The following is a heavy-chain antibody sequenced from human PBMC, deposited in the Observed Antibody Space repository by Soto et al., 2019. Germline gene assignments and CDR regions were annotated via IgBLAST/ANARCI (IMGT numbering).Heavy chain of an antibody. CDR3: VKEASGWYSRGSFDF. V-gene: IGHV3-23*01. CDR1: GFTFNDYD. J-gene: IGHJ3*01. D-gene: IGHD6-19*01. CDR2: ISNTGGTT. Sequence: EVHLLESGGNLVQPGGSLRLSCAASGFTFNDYDMNWVRQAPGKGLEWVSFISNTGGTTYYADSVKGRFTISRDSSKSTLYLQMNSLRAEDTAIYYCVKEASGWYSRGSFDFWGRGTMVTVSS.